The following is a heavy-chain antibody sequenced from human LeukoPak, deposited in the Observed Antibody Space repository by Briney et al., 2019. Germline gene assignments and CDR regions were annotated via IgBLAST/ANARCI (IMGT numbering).Heavy chain of an antibody. D-gene: IGHD3-3*01. V-gene: IGHV1-2*02. CDR1: GYTFTGYY. CDR3: ARDLRPRYDFWSGYYPRGY. CDR2: INPNSGGT. J-gene: IGHJ4*02. Sequence: ASVKVSCKASGYTFTGYYMHWVRQAPGQGLEWMGWINPNSGGTNYAQKFQGRVTMTRDTSISTAYMELSRLRSDDTAVYYCARDLRPRYDFWSGYYPRGYWGQGTLVTVSS.